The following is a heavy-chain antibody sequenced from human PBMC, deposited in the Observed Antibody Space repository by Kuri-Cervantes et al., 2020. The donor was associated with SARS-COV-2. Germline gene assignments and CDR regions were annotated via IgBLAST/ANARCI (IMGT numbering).Heavy chain of an antibody. J-gene: IGHJ4*02. CDR2: IYSGGST. D-gene: IGHD5-18*01. V-gene: IGHV3-53*01. Sequence: GESLKISCAASGFTFSGHWIHWVRQAPGKELEWVSVIYSGGSTYYADSVKGRFTISRDNSKNTLYLQMNSLRAEDTAVYYCARVGQYSYGHKVFDYWGRGTLVTVSS. CDR3: ARVGQYSYGHKVFDY. CDR1: GFTFSGHW.